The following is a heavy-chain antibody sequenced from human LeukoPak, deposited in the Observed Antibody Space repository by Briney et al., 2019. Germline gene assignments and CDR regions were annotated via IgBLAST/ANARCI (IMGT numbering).Heavy chain of an antibody. V-gene: IGHV3-7*01. J-gene: IGHJ4*02. CDR3: AREAY. Sequence: GGSLRLSCAASGFTFSRYWMSWVRQAPGKGLEWVASVKEDGSQKNYVDTVKGRFTISRDNAKKSLVLQMNSLRVEDTAVYYCAREAYWGPGTLVTVFS. CDR2: VKEDGSQK. CDR1: GFTFSRYW.